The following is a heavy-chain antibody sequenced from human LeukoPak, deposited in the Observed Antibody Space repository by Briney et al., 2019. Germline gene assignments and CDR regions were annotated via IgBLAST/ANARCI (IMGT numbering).Heavy chain of an antibody. CDR2: INHSGSI. D-gene: IGHD2-8*01. CDR3: ARGLRMGRFNY. Sequence: SETLSLTCAVYGGSFSAYCWSWIRQPPGKGLEWIGEINHSGSINYNPSLKSRVTISVDTSKNQFSLKVSSVTAADTAVYYCARGLRMGRFNYWGQGTLVTVSS. V-gene: IGHV4-34*01. CDR1: GGSFSAYC. J-gene: IGHJ4*02.